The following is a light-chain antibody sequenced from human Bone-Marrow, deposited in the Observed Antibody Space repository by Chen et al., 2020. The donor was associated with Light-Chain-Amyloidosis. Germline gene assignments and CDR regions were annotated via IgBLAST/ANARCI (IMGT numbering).Light chain of an antibody. CDR1: SSNIGSNY. Sequence: QSVLTQPPSASGTPGQRVTISCSGSSSNIGSNYVYWYQQLPGTAPKLLIYRNNQRPSGVPDRVSGSKSGTSASMAISGLRSEYEADYYCAAWDDSLSVYVFGTGTKVTVL. V-gene: IGLV1-47*01. CDR3: AAWDDSLSVYV. J-gene: IGLJ1*01. CDR2: RNN.